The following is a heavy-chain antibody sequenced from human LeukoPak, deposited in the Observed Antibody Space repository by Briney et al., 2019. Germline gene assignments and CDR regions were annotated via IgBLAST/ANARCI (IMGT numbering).Heavy chain of an antibody. CDR2: IIPIFGTA. CDR1: GGTFISYA. Sequence: ASVKVSCKASGGTFISYAISWVRQAPGQGLEWMGGIIPIFGTANYAQKFQGRVTITADGSTSTAYMELSSLRSEDTAVYYCARGMRSYGDYYYYGMDVWGQGTTVTVSS. V-gene: IGHV1-69*13. CDR3: ARGMRSYGDYYYYGMDV. J-gene: IGHJ6*02. D-gene: IGHD1-26*01.